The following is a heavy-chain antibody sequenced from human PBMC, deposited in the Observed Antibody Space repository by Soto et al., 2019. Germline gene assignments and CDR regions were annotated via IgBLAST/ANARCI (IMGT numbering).Heavy chain of an antibody. Sequence: SSVKVSCKASGATFRSFAFSWVRQAPGDGLEWVGGITPLFGTTNYAERLQGRVTITADASTSTVYMDLSSLTSDDTAVYYCARDLGGCSDGSCRYNCLDPWGQGTLVTVSA. J-gene: IGHJ5*02. CDR1: GATFRSFA. CDR2: ITPLFGTT. V-gene: IGHV1-69*13. CDR3: ARDLGGCSDGSCRYNCLDP. D-gene: IGHD2-15*01.